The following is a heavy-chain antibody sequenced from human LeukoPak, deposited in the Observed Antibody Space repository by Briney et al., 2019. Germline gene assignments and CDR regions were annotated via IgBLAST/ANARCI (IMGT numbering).Heavy chain of an antibody. J-gene: IGHJ4*02. V-gene: IGHV3-7*01. CDR1: GFTFSNYW. CDR2: IKEAGSEK. D-gene: IGHD5-18*01. Sequence: GGSLRLSCAASGFTFSNYWMSWVRQAPGKGLEFMANIKEAGSEKYYVDSVKGRFTISRDNAKNSLYLQMNSLRAEDTAVYYCARGPNSGYSIVDYWGQGTLVTVSS. CDR3: ARGPNSGYSIVDY.